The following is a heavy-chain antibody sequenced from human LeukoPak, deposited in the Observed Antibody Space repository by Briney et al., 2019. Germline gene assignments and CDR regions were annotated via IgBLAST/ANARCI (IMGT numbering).Heavy chain of an antibody. CDR3: ARDAVLRYFDWFGGEYFDY. D-gene: IGHD3-9*01. J-gene: IGHJ4*02. V-gene: IGHV1-46*01. CDR2: INPSGGST. Sequence: ASVKVSCKASGYTFTSYYMHWVRQDPGQGLEWMGIINPSGGSTSYAQKFQGRVTMTRDTSASTVYMELSSLRSEDTAVYYCARDAVLRYFDWFGGEYFDYWGQGTLVTVSS. CDR1: GYTFTSYY.